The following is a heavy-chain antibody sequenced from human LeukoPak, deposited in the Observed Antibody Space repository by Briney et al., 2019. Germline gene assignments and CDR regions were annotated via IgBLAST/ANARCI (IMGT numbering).Heavy chain of an antibody. CDR3: AKYVVVVAATHYFDY. V-gene: IGHV3-23*01. CDR2: ISGSGGST. CDR1: GFTFSSYA. J-gene: IGHJ4*02. D-gene: IGHD2-15*01. Sequence: GGSLRLSCAASGFTFSSYAISWVRQAPGKGLEWVSAISGSGGSTYYADSVKGRFTISRDNSKNTLYLQMNSLRAEDTAVYYCAKYVVVVAATHYFDYWGQGTLVTVSS.